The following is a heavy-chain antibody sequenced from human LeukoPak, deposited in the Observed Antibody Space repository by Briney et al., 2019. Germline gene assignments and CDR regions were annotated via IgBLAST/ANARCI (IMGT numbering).Heavy chain of an antibody. V-gene: IGHV3-30*18. D-gene: IGHD5-12*01. CDR3: AKDRYAIVATIYYFDY. Sequence: GGSLRLSCAASGFTFSSYGMHWVRQAPGKGLEWVAVISYDGSNKYYADSVKGRFTISRDNSKNTLYLQMNSLRAEDTAVYYCAKDRYAIVATIYYFDYWGQGTLVTVSS. CDR2: ISYDGSNK. J-gene: IGHJ4*02. CDR1: GFTFSSYG.